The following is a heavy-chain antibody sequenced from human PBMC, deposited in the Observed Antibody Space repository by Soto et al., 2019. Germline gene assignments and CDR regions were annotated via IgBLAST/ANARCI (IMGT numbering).Heavy chain of an antibody. Sequence: PSETLSLICTVSGGSISSYYWSWIRQPPGKGLEWIGYIYYSGSTNYNPSLKSRVTISVDTSKNQFSLKLSSVTAADTAVYYCARHPVGYCSGGSCYEMGYYYYYMDVWGKGTTVTVSS. CDR3: ARHPVGYCSGGSCYEMGYYYYYMDV. CDR1: GGSISSYY. CDR2: IYYSGST. V-gene: IGHV4-59*08. J-gene: IGHJ6*03. D-gene: IGHD2-15*01.